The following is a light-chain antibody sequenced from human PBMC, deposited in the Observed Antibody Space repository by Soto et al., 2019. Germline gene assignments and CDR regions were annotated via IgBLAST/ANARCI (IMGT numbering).Light chain of an antibody. CDR1: SSDVGSYNY. Sequence: LTQPPSASGSPGQSVTISCTGASSDVGSYNYVSWYQQHPGKAPKVIIYEVTKRPSGVPDRFSGSKSGNTASLTVSGLQAEDEADYYCSSYAGSNTRYLFGSGTKVTVL. V-gene: IGLV2-8*01. CDR2: EVT. CDR3: SSYAGSNTRYL. J-gene: IGLJ1*01.